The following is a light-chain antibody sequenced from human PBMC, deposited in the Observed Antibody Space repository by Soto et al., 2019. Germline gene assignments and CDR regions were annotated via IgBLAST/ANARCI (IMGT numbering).Light chain of an antibody. CDR3: QQYANLHLT. Sequence: DIQMTQSPSSLSASVGDRVTITCQASDDISNYLNWYQQKPGKAPKVLIYDASHLESGVPSRFSGGGSGTEFTFTISSLQAEDIATYYCQQYANLHLTFGPENKGDIK. V-gene: IGKV1-33*01. CDR2: DAS. J-gene: IGKJ3*01. CDR1: DDISNY.